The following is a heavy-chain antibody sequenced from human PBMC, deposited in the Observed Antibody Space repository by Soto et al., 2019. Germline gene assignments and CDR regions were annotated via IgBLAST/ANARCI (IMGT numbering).Heavy chain of an antibody. CDR1: GYTFSNYG. CDR2: ISLYSDGT. CDR3: ARVVPGAEAWFGP. D-gene: IGHD2-2*01. V-gene: IGHV1-18*01. Sequence: QVQLVQSGGEVKRPGASVKVSCKTSGYTFSNYGITWVRQAPGQPLEWLGWISLYSDGTNYAQKFQGIVSMTTHSSTTTAYMELRSLRSDDTAVYYCARVVPGAEAWFGPWGQGTLVTVSS. J-gene: IGHJ5*02.